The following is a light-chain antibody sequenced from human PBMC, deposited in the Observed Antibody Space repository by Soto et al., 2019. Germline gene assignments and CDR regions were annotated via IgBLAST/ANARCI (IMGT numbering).Light chain of an antibody. CDR1: QSVGSY. Sequence: EIVLTQSPVTLSLSPGERATLSCRASQSVGSYFAWHQKQPGQAPRLIIYDASNRATGIPARFSGSRSGPEFTLTINSLQSEDFAIYYCPPYNNWPLTSGGGTKVDI. CDR2: DAS. CDR3: PPYNNWPLT. V-gene: IGKV3-11*01. J-gene: IGKJ4*01.